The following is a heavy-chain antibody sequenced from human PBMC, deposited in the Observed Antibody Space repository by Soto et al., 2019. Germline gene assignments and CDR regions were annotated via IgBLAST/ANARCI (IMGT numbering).Heavy chain of an antibody. CDR3: AKGYYSDSSGDLAFDI. D-gene: IGHD3-22*01. CDR2: ISGSGGIT. J-gene: IGHJ3*02. CDR1: GLTFSSYA. Sequence: EVQLLESGGGLVQPGGSLRLSCAASGLTFSSYAMSWVRQAPGKGLEWVSGISGSGGITYYADSVKGRFTMSRDNSKNTLYLQMNSLRAADTAVYYCAKGYYSDSSGDLAFDIWGQGTMVTVSS. V-gene: IGHV3-23*01.